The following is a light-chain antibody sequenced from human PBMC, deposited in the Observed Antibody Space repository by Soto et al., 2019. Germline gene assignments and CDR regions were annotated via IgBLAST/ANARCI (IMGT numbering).Light chain of an antibody. CDR2: DGS. CDR3: QQYGSSPRT. V-gene: IGKV3-20*01. J-gene: IGKJ1*01. Sequence: ENVLTQSPGNLSLSPGERATLSCRASQSVSSSYLAWYQQKPGQAPRLLIYDGSSRATGIPDRFSGSGSGTDFNLTISSLEPGDFAVYFCQQYGSSPRTFGQGTKVEIK. CDR1: QSVSSSY.